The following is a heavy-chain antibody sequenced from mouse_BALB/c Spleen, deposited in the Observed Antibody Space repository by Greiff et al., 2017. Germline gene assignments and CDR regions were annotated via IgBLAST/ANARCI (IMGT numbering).Heavy chain of an antibody. CDR2: IYPGDGDT. J-gene: IGHJ2*01. V-gene: IGHV1-87*01. CDR3: ARGGYDA. CDR1: GYTFTSYW. D-gene: IGHD2-2*01. Sequence: VKLMESGAELARPGASVKLSCKASGYTFTSYWMQWVKQRPGQGLEWIGAIYPGDGDTRYTQKFKGKATLTADKSSSTAYMQLSSLASEDSAVYYCARGGYDAWGQGTTLTVSS.